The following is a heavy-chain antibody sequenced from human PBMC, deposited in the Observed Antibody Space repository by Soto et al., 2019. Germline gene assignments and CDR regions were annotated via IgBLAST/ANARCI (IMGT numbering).Heavy chain of an antibody. CDR2: INHSGST. V-gene: IGHV4-34*01. CDR3: ARERLLLWFGAHHGWFDP. D-gene: IGHD3-10*01. CDR1: GGSFSGYY. Sequence: QVQLQQWGAGLLKPSETLSLTCAVYGGSFSGYYWSWIRQPPGKGLEWIGEINHSGSTNYNPSLKSRVTIAVDTSKNQFSRKLSSVTAADTAVYYCARERLLLWFGAHHGWFDPWGQGTLVTVSS. J-gene: IGHJ5*02.